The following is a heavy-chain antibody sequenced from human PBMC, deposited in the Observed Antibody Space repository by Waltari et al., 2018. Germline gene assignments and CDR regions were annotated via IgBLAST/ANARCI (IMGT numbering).Heavy chain of an antibody. J-gene: IGHJ4*02. CDR3: AREPYYYDSSGYYLRYFDY. V-gene: IGHV3-21*01. Sequence: SSYSMNWVRQAPGKGLEWVSSISSSSYIYYADSVKGRFTISRDNAKNSLYLQMNSLRAEDTAVYYCAREPYYYDSSGYYLRYFDYWGQGTLVTVSS. CDR2: ISSSSYI. CDR1: SSYS. D-gene: IGHD3-22*01.